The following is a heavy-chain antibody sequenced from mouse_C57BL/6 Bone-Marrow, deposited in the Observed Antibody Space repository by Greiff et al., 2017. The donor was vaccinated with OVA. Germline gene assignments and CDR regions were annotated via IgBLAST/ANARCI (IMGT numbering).Heavy chain of an antibody. CDR3: ARGNFGSSFYAMDY. Sequence: EVKVVESVAELVRPGASVKLSCTASGFNIKNTYMHWVKQRPEQGLEWIGRIDPVNDNTKYAPKFQGKATMTADTSSNTAYLQLSSLSSEDTAVYCCARGNFGSSFYAMDYWGQGTSVTVSS. CDR1: GFNIKNTY. CDR2: IDPVNDNT. J-gene: IGHJ4*01. D-gene: IGHD1-1*01. V-gene: IGHV14-3*01.